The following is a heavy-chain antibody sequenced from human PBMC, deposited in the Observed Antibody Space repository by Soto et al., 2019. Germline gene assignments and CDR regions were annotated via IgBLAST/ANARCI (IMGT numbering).Heavy chain of an antibody. V-gene: IGHV4-31*03. D-gene: IGHD3-10*01. Sequence: QVQLQESCRGLVKPSQTLSLTCTVSGGSISSGDYYWSWIRQHPGKGLEWIGYIYYSGSTYYNPSLKSRVTISVDTSKNQFSLKLSSVTAADTAVYYCATYGSGSYKPTTFDYWGQGTLVTVSS. CDR1: GGSISSGDYY. CDR2: IYYSGST. J-gene: IGHJ4*02. CDR3: ATYGSGSYKPTTFDY.